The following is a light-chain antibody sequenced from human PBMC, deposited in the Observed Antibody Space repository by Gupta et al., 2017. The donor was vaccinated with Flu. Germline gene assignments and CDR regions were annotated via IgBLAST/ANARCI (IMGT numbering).Light chain of an antibody. J-gene: IGLJ2*01. Sequence: QSVLTQPPSASGTPGQRVTIPCSGRSSNIGSNTVNWYQQLPGTAPKLLIYRNNQRPSGVPDRFSGSKSGTSAALPISGLQAEDEADYYCSAWDDSRNGVVFGGGTKLTVL. V-gene: IGLV1-44*01. CDR1: SSNIGSNT. CDR3: SAWDDSRNGVV. CDR2: RNN.